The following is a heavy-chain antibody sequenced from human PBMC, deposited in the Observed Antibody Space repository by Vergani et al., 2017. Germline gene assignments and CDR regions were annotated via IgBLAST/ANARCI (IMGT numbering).Heavy chain of an antibody. CDR2: IIPVFGGA. CDR3: ARESGFSSQPGDYMDV. D-gene: IGHD2/OR15-2a*01. V-gene: IGHV1-69*12. Sequence: QVHLEQSGAEAKKPGSAVTVSCTAPAGTFRSDGLSWVRQAPGQGLEWVGDIIPVFGGANYAQKFQGRVTITADESTSTAYMELSSLRSEDTAVYYCARESGFSSQPGDYMDVWGKGTTVTVSS. J-gene: IGHJ6*03. CDR1: AGTFRSDG.